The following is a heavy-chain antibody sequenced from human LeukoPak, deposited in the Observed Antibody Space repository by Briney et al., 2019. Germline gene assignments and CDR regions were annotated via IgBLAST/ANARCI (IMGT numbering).Heavy chain of an antibody. J-gene: IGHJ4*02. Sequence: GGSLRLSCAVSGFTVSNNYMSWVRQAPGKGLEWVSVISGGGNTYDADSVKGRFTISRDNSKNTLYLQMNSLRAEDTAVYYSARDPAGPLWFGELPNGGQGTLVTVSS. CDR1: GFTVSNNY. V-gene: IGHV3-53*01. CDR3: ARDPAGPLWFGELPN. CDR2: ISGGGNT. D-gene: IGHD3-10*01.